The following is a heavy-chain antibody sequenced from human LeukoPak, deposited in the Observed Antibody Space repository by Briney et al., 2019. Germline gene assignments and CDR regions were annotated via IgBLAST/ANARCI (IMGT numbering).Heavy chain of an antibody. CDR2: INPDDGGS. CDR3: ARSGVATCHY. V-gene: IGHV3-23*01. Sequence: GGSLRLSCQASGFTFSNYAMSWVRQAPGKGLEWVSSINPDDGGSFFANSVKGRFTISRDDSRSVVYLQMNRLRAEDTAVYYCARSGVATCHYWGQGILVTVSS. D-gene: IGHD2-15*01. J-gene: IGHJ4*02. CDR1: GFTFSNYA.